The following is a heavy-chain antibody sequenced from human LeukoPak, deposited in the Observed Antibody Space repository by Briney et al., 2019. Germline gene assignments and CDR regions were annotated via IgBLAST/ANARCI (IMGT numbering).Heavy chain of an antibody. CDR2: IRKDGNNE. V-gene: IGHV3-30*02. CDR3: AKDRGDYPPNFDY. Sequence: GGSLRLSCAASGFSFNAYAIHWVRQAPGKGLEWVAFIRKDGNNENYADSVKGRFTISRDNSKNTLYLQMNSLQTEDTAVYYCAKDRGDYPPNFDYWGQGTLVTVSS. J-gene: IGHJ4*02. CDR1: GFSFNAYA. D-gene: IGHD2-21*02.